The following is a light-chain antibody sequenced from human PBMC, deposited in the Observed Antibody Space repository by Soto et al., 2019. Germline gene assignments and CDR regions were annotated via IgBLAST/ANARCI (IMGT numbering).Light chain of an antibody. V-gene: IGLV2-23*02. Sequence: QSALTQPASVSGSPGQSITISCTGASSDVGSYDVVSWYQQLPGKAPKLMIYEVTKRPSGVSNRFSGSKSGNTASLTISGLQAEDEADYYCSYVGGSTFVVFGGGTKVTVL. CDR3: CSYVGGSTFVV. CDR2: EVT. CDR1: SSDVGSYDV. J-gene: IGLJ2*01.